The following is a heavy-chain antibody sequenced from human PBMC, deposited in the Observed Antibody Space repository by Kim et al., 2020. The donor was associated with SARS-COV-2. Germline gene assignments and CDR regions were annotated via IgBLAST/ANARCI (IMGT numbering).Heavy chain of an antibody. J-gene: IGHJ4*02. D-gene: IGHD6-6*01. Sequence: PETLSLTCSVSGGSISNYYWSWIRQPPGKGLEWIGYIYSSGSTNYNPSLKSRITMSVDTSKNEFSLRLSSVTAADTAVYYCARYNGGSSADYWGQGTLVTVSS. CDR2: IYSSGST. CDR3: ARYNGGSSADY. V-gene: IGHV4-59*01. CDR1: GGSISNYY.